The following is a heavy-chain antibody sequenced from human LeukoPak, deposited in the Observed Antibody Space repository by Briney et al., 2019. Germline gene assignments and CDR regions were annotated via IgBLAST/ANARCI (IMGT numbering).Heavy chain of an antibody. CDR3: ARDAVDTANAV. CDR2: INSDGSIT. J-gene: IGHJ6*02. D-gene: IGHD5-18*01. V-gene: IGHV3-74*01. CDR1: GFTFSSYW. Sequence: GGSLRLSCAASGFTFSSYWMHWVRQAPGKGLVWVSHINSDGSITSYADSVKGRFTISRDNAKNTLYLQMNSLRAGDTAVYYCARDAVDTANAVWGQGTTVTVSS.